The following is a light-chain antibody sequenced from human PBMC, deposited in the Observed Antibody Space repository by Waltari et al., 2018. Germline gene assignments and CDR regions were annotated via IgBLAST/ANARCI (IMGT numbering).Light chain of an antibody. CDR2: WAS. CDR3: QQSYTTPYT. V-gene: IGKV4-1*01. CDR1: QSVFYSSRDKHS. Sequence: DIVMTQSPDSLAVSLGERATIHCTSSQSVFYSSRDKHSLAWYQQRPVQPPNLLIYWASTRESGVPDRFSGSGSGTDFTLTISSLQAEDVEVYYCQQSYTTPYTFGQGTKVEIK. J-gene: IGKJ2*01.